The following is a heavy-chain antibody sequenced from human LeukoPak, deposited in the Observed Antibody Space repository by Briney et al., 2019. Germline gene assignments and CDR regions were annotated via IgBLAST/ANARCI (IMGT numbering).Heavy chain of an antibody. V-gene: IGHV1-46*01. D-gene: IGHD2-8*01. CDR2: INPSGGST. J-gene: IGHJ4*02. Sequence: ASVKVSCKPSGYTFTSYYMHWVRQAPGQGLEWMGIINPSGGSTSYAQKFQGRVTMTRDTSTSTVYMELSSLRSEDTAVYYCARDLGYCTNGVCYDLYYWGQGTLVTVSS. CDR3: ARDLGYCTNGVCYDLYY. CDR1: GYTFTSYY.